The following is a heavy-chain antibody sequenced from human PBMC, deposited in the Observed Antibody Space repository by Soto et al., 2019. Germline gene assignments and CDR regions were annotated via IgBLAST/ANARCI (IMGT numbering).Heavy chain of an antibody. D-gene: IGHD1-7*01. CDR1: GFTVGDYA. V-gene: IGHV3-49*04. J-gene: IGHJ6*02. CDR3: TRDKASFNWNYVHYYYGMDV. CDR2: IRSKAYGGTT. Sequence: PGGSLRLSCTASGFTVGDYAMSWVRQAPGKGLEWVGFIRSKAYGGTTEYAASVKGRFTISRDDSKSIAYLQMNSLKTEDTAVYYCTRDKASFNWNYVHYYYGMDVWGQGTTVPVSS.